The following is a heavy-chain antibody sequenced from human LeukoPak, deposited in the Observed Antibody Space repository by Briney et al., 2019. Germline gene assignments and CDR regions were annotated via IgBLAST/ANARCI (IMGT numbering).Heavy chain of an antibody. J-gene: IGHJ4*02. V-gene: IGHV4-39*01. Sequence: SETLSLTCTVSGGSISSSSYYWGWIRQPPGKGLEWIGSISYSGSTYYNPSPKSRVTISVDTSKNQSSLNLSSVTAADTAVYYCARHDIIAVAFSYWGQGTLVTVSS. CDR3: ARHDIIAVAFSY. CDR1: GGSISSSSYY. D-gene: IGHD6-19*01. CDR2: ISYSGST.